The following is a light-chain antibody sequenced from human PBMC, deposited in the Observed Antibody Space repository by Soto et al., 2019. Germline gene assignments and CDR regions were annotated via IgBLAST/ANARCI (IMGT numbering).Light chain of an antibody. CDR2: SND. CDR1: SSNIGTNT. V-gene: IGLV1-44*01. Sequence: QSVLTQPPSASGTPGQRVSISCSGGSSNIGTNTVNWYQHLPGTAPKLLIFSNDERPPGVPDRFSGSKSGTSASQAISGLQSDDEADYYCATWDDSLNGVVFGGGTKVTVL. CDR3: ATWDDSLNGVV. J-gene: IGLJ2*01.